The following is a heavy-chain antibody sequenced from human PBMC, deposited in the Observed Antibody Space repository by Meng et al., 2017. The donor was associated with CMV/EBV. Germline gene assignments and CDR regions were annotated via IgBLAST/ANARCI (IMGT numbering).Heavy chain of an antibody. J-gene: IGHJ6*02. CDR1: GFTFSSYA. CDR3: ARRYNWNDGSWGIVVGEDWTPTNYYYYGMDV. D-gene: IGHD1-1*01. Sequence: LSLTCAASGFTFSSYAMSWVRQAPGKGLEWVSSISSSSSYIYYADSVKGRFTISRDNAKNSLYLQMNSLRAEDTAVYYCARRYNWNDGSWGIVVGEDWTPTNYYYYGMDVWGQGTTVTVSS. V-gene: IGHV3-21*01. CDR2: ISSSSSYI.